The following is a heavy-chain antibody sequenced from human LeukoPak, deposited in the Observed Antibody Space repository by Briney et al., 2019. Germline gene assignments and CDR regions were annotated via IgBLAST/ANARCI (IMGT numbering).Heavy chain of an antibody. CDR2: MNPNSGNT. V-gene: IGHV1-8*01. Sequence: ASVKVSCKASGYTFTSYDINWVRQATGQGLEWMGWMNPNSGNTGYAQKFQGRVTMTRNTSISTAYMELSSLRSEDTAVYYCARVGYGDYGFDPWGQGTLVTVSS. CDR3: ARVGYGDYGFDP. D-gene: IGHD4-17*01. CDR1: GYTFTSYD. J-gene: IGHJ5*02.